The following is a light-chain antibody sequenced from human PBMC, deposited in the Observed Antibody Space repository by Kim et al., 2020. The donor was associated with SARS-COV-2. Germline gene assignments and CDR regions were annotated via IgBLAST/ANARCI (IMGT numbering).Light chain of an antibody. Sequence: QLVLTQSPSASASLGASVKLTCTLSSGHSLYGIAWHQQQPDKGPRYLMKLNSDGSHSKGDGIPDRFSGSRSGAEHYLTSSSLQSEDEADYYCQAWGAGIWVFGGGTELTVL. CDR3: QAWGAGIWV. J-gene: IGLJ3*02. CDR1: SGHSLYG. V-gene: IGLV4-69*01. CDR2: LNSDGSH.